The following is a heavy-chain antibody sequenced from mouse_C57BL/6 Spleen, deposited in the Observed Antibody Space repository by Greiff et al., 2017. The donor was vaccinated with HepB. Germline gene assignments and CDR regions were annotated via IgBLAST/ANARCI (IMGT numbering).Heavy chain of an antibody. V-gene: IGHV5-4*03. D-gene: IGHD2-3*01. Sequence: EVKLVESGGGLVKPGGSLKLSCAASGFTFSSYAMSWVRQTPEKRLEWVAIISDGGSYTYYPDNVKGRFTISRDNAKNNLYLQMSHLKSEDTAMYYCAREDGYYDAMDYWGQGTSVTVSS. CDR1: GFTFSSYA. CDR3: AREDGYYDAMDY. CDR2: ISDGGSYT. J-gene: IGHJ4*01.